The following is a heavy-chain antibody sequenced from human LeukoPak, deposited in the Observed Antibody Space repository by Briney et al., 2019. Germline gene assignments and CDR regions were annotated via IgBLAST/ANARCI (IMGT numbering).Heavy chain of an antibody. CDR2: IYLSDSDT. V-gene: IGHV5-51*01. J-gene: IGHJ4*02. CDR3: ARQGGRYFDY. D-gene: IGHD1-26*01. Sequence: GESLKISCKGSGYTFTTNWIGWARQMPGKGLEWMGIIYLSDSDTRYSPSFQGQVTISADKSISTAYLQWSSLKASDTAMYYCARQGGRYFDYWGQGTLVTVSS. CDR1: GYTFTTNW.